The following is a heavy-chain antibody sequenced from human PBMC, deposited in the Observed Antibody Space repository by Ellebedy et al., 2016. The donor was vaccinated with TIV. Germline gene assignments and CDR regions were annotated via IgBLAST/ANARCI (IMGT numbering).Heavy chain of an antibody. CDR1: GGSFSGYY. J-gene: IGHJ6*02. CDR3: ARISSLDTGMVGPDYGTDV. D-gene: IGHD5-18*01. CDR2: INHSGST. Sequence: SETLSLTCAVYGGSFSGYYWSWIRQHPGKGLEWIGEINHSGSTNYNPSLKSRVTVSVDTSKNQFSLKLSSVTAADTAVYYCARISSLDTGMVGPDYGTDVWGQGTTVTVSS. V-gene: IGHV4-34*01.